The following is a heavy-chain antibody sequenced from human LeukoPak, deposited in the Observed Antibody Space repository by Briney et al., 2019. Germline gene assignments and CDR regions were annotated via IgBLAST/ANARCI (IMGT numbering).Heavy chain of an antibody. J-gene: IGHJ4*02. Sequence: PGGSLRLSCAASGFTFSSYAMSWVRQAPGKGLEWVSAISGSGGSTYYADSVKGRFTISRDNAKNSLYLQMNSLRAEDTAVYYCARDALYYDSTGYLHSPHYFDYWGQGTLVTVSS. V-gene: IGHV3-23*01. CDR1: GFTFSSYA. CDR2: ISGSGGST. CDR3: ARDALYYDSTGYLHSPHYFDY. D-gene: IGHD3-22*01.